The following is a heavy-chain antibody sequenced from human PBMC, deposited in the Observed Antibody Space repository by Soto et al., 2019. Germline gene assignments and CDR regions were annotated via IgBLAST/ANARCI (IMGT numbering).Heavy chain of an antibody. CDR1: GGSISTYY. Sequence: SETLSLTCTVSGGSISTYYWSWIRQPPGGTLEWIGYIYVSGATTYNPSLESRVTMSVDMPNNEFSLELTSLTAADTAVYYCARSHSFDGSIYHYYFDFWGQGTLVTVSS. V-gene: IGHV4-59*01. J-gene: IGHJ4*02. CDR2: IYVSGAT. CDR3: ARSHSFDGSIYHYYFDF. D-gene: IGHD3-10*01.